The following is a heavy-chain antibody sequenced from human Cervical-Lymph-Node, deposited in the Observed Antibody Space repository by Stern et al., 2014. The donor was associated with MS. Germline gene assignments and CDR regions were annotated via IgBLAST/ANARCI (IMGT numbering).Heavy chain of an antibody. CDR2: IFHSGSG. CDR1: GGSIRSSTYY. Sequence: QVQLQESGPGLLKPSETLSLTCSVSGGSIRSSTYYWDWIRQPPGKGLEWIGTIFHSGSGYYNPSLKSRVPMSVDTSKNQFSLKLTSVTAADTALYYCSRQSWSSWSNDFWGRGTLVTVSS. CDR3: SRQSWSSWSNDF. J-gene: IGHJ4*02. D-gene: IGHD6-13*01. V-gene: IGHV4-39*01.